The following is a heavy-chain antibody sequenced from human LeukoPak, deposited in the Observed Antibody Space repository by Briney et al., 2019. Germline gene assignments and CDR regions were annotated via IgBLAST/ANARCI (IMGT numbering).Heavy chain of an antibody. V-gene: IGHV1-8*01. Sequence: GASVKVSCKASGYTFTSYDINWVRQATGQGLEWMGWMNPNSGNTGYAQKFQGRVTMTRNTSISTAYMELSSLRSEDTAVHYCARGRRDDILTGYYMRPPSYWGQGTLVTVSS. J-gene: IGHJ4*02. CDR2: MNPNSGNT. D-gene: IGHD3-9*01. CDR3: ARGRRDDILTGYYMRPPSY. CDR1: GYTFTSYD.